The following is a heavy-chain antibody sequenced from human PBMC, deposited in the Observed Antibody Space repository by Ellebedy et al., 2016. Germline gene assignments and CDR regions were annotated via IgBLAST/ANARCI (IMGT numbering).Heavy chain of an antibody. Sequence: ASVKVSCKASGHSFSTYVLHWVRQAPGQRLEWMGWIEAGTGKTRYSQQLLDRVTITRDTSASTAYIELSGLRSEDTAVYYCARDSGRASHFRTCGDYWGQGTLVTVSS. D-gene: IGHD1-14*01. CDR2: IEAGTGKT. V-gene: IGHV1-3*01. J-gene: IGHJ4*02. CDR3: ARDSGRASHFRTCGDY. CDR1: GHSFSTYV.